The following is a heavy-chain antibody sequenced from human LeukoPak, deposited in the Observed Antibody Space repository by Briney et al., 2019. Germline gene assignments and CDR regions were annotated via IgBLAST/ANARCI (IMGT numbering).Heavy chain of an antibody. CDR1: GGSISSYY. V-gene: IGHV4-4*07. D-gene: IGHD6-19*01. Sequence: SETLSLTCTVSGGSISSYYWSWIRQPAGKGLEWIGRIYTSGSTNYNPSLKSRVTMSVDTSKNQFSLKLSSVTAADAAVYYCARVSPDSSGWAGNAFDIWGQGTMVTVSS. J-gene: IGHJ3*02. CDR3: ARVSPDSSGWAGNAFDI. CDR2: IYTSGST.